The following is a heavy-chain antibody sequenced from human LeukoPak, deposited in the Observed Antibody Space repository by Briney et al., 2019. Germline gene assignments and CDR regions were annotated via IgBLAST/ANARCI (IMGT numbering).Heavy chain of an antibody. J-gene: IGHJ3*02. Sequence: GGSLRLSCAASGFTFSSHIMNWVRQAPGKGLEWVSSISSSSSYIYYVDSVKGRFTISRDNAKNSLYLQMNSLRAEDTAVYYCAKGDDGMAFDIWGLGTMVTVSS. CDR1: GFTFSSHI. CDR3: AKGDDGMAFDI. D-gene: IGHD1-1*01. CDR2: ISSSSSYI. V-gene: IGHV3-21*04.